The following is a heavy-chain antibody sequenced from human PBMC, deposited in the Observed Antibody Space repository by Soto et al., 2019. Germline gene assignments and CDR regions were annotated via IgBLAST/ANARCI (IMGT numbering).Heavy chain of an antibody. CDR1: GFTFSYYA. V-gene: IGHV3-30-3*01. J-gene: IGHJ4*02. CDR2: ISYDGTNK. CDR3: AREATPGTGGHLDY. Sequence: PGGSLRLSCAASGFTFSYYAMHWVRQAPGKGLEWVTLISYDGTNKYYTDSVKGRFTISRDVFKNTMYLQMDSLRGEDTAIYYCAREATPGTGGHLDYWGQGTLVTVSS. D-gene: IGHD6-13*01.